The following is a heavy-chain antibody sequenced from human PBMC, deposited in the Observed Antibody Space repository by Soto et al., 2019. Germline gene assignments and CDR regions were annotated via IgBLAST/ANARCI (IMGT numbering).Heavy chain of an antibody. Sequence: SETLSLTCTVSNGSISPYYWSWIRQSPGKGLEWIGYIYYAGSFTYNPSLKSRVTISLNTSKNEVSLRLTSVTAADTAVYYCARLGGYYQALESWGQGTLVTVSS. J-gene: IGHJ5*02. V-gene: IGHV4-59*08. D-gene: IGHD3-22*01. CDR3: ARLGGYYQALES. CDR2: IYYAGSF. CDR1: NGSISPYY.